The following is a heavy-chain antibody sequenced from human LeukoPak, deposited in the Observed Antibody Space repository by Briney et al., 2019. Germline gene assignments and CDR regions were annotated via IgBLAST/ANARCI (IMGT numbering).Heavy chain of an antibody. V-gene: IGHV4-34*01. Sequence: PSETLSLTCAVYGGSFSGYYWSWIRQPPGKGLEWIGEINHSGSTNYNPSLKSRVTISVDTSKNQFSLKLSSVTAADTAVYYCARVSPGDVWGKGTTVTVSS. J-gene: IGHJ6*04. CDR3: ARVSPGDV. CDR2: INHSGST. CDR1: GGSFSGYY.